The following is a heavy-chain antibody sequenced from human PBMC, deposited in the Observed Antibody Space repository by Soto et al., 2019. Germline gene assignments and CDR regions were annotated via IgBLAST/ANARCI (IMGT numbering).Heavy chain of an antibody. J-gene: IGHJ6*02. V-gene: IGHV4-34*01. CDR1: GGSFSGYY. Sequence: QVQLQQWGAGLLKPSETLSLTCAVYGGSFSGYYWSLIRQPPGKGLEWIGEINHSGSTNYNPSLKSRVTISVDTSTNQSSLKLSSVTAADTAVYYCARRRDFVSYYYYCVIDVWGQGTTVTVSS. CDR2: INHSGST. CDR3: ARRRDFVSYYYYCVIDV.